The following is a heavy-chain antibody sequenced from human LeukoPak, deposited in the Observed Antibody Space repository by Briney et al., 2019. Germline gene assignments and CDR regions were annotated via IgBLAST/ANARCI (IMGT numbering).Heavy chain of an antibody. D-gene: IGHD3-10*01. Sequence: GGSLRLSCAASGFTFSSYSMNWVRQAPGKGLEWVSYISSSSSTIYYADSVKGRFTISRDNAKNSLYLQMNSLRAEDTAVYYCAKNPVWFGERARLHYYYYMDVWGKGTTVTISS. V-gene: IGHV3-48*01. CDR2: ISSSSSTI. CDR1: GFTFSSYS. CDR3: AKNPVWFGERARLHYYYYMDV. J-gene: IGHJ6*03.